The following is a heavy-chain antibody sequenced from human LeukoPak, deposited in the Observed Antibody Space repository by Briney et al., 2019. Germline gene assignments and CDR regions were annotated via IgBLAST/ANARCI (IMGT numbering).Heavy chain of an antibody. CDR2: MNPNSGNT. V-gene: IGHV1-8*01. CDR1: GYTFTSYD. CDR3: ARYTAAAGTFNWFDP. J-gene: IGHJ5*02. Sequence: ASVKVSCMASGYTFTSYDINWVRQATGQGREWMGWMNPNSGNTGYAQKFQGRVTMTRNTSISPAYMELSSLRSEDTAVYYCARYTAAAGTFNWFDPWGQGTLVTVSS. D-gene: IGHD6-13*01.